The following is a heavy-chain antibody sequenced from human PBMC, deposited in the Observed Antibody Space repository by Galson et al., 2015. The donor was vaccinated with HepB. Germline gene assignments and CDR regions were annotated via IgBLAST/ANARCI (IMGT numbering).Heavy chain of an antibody. D-gene: IGHD6-19*01. Sequence: SLRLSCAASGFTFSQYAMHWLRQAPDKGPEWVAMMSYDGSMKEYADSVQGRFTISRDEFRNTLYLQMHSLTPEDTAIYYCARRYSSGFFPDYWGQGTLVSVSS. CDR1: GFTFSQYA. CDR2: MSYDGSMK. V-gene: IGHV3-30*04. CDR3: ARRYSSGFFPDY. J-gene: IGHJ4*02.